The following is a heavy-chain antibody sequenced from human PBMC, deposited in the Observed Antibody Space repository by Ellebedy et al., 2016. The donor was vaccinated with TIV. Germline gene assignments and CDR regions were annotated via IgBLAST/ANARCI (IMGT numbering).Heavy chain of an antibody. V-gene: IGHV1-2*02. D-gene: IGHD5-18*01. Sequence: ASVKVSCKTSGYTFTAYHIHWVRQAPGQGLEWMGWIYPASGGTIYAQKFQGRVTMTSDMSSRTAYLELNTLRSDDTAVYYCAALPYISRSSAYWGQGTPVSVSS. CDR3: AALPYISRSSAY. CDR2: IYPASGGT. J-gene: IGHJ4*02. CDR1: GYTFTAYH.